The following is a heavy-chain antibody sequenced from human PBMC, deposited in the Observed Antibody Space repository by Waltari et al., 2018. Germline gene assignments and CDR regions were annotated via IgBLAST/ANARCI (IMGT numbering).Heavy chain of an antibody. CDR1: GFTFRSYW. D-gene: IGHD6-6*01. CDR2: IKEDGSEK. CDR3: ARISSTATRDS. Sequence: EVQLVESGGGLVQPGGSLRLPCAASGFTFRSYWMSWVRQAPGKGLEWVANIKEDGSEKSYVDSVKGRFTISRDNAKNSLSLQMNSLRAEDTAVYYCARISSTATRDSWGRGTLVTVSS. V-gene: IGHV3-7*01. J-gene: IGHJ4*02.